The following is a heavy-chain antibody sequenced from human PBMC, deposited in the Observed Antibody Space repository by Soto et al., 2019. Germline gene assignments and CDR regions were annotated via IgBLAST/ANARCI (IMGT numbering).Heavy chain of an antibody. CDR2: ISGSGGST. Sequence: GGSLRLSCASSGFPFSSYAMSWVRQAPGKGLEWVSAISGSGGSTYYADSVKGRFTISRDNSKNTLYLQMNSLRAEDTAVYYCAKGRYFDWFQVDYWGQGTLVTVSS. CDR3: AKGRYFDWFQVDY. V-gene: IGHV3-23*01. D-gene: IGHD3-9*01. CDR1: GFPFSSYA. J-gene: IGHJ4*02.